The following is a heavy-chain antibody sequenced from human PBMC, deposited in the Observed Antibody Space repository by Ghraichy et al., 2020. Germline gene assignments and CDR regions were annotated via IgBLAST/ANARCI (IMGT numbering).Heavy chain of an antibody. CDR2: IYSGGST. CDR3: AREGVMGATPYYYYGMDV. Sequence: LSLTCAASGFTVSSNYMSWVRQAPGKGLEWVSVIYSGGSTYYADSVKGRFTISRDNSKNTLYLQMNSLRAEDTAVYYCAREGVMGATPYYYYGMDVWGQGTTVTVSS. J-gene: IGHJ6*02. CDR1: GFTVSSNY. V-gene: IGHV3-53*01. D-gene: IGHD1-26*01.